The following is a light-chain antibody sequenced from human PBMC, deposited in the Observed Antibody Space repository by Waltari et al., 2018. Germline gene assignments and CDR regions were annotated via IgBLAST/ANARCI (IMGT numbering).Light chain of an antibody. CDR2: IAS. V-gene: IGKV3-20*01. CDR3: QQSGGSPFT. CDR1: QSISSNY. J-gene: IGKJ3*01. Sequence: IVLTQSPGTLSLSPGERATLSCRASQSISSNYLAWYQQRPGRAPRLLIYIASSRATGIPDRFSGSGSGTDFTLTISRLEPEDFAVYYCQQSGGSPFTFGPGTTVDI.